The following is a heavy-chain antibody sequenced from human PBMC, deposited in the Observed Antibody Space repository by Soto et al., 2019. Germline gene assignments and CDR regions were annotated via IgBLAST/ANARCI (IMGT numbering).Heavy chain of an antibody. CDR2: MNPSSGDS. J-gene: IGHJ4*02. Sequence: QVQLVQSGAEVKKPGASVKVSCEASGYPFTAFDINWVRQAAGQGLEWMGWMNPSSGDSAFAQRFQDRITMTRTTSISTAYMELRRLTSDDTAVYYCVRQPGGVATPGDDYWGQGTLVTVSS. CDR1: GYPFTAFD. D-gene: IGHD2-15*01. CDR3: VRQPGGVATPGDDY. V-gene: IGHV1-8*01.